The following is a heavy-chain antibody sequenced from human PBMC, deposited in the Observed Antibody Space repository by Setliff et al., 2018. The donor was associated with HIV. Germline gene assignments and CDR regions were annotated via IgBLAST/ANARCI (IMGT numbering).Heavy chain of an antibody. D-gene: IGHD3-3*01. Sequence: ETLSLTCSVSGDSISRYYWSWIRQPPGKGLEWIGYIDYSGSTSYNPSLKSRVTISKDTSKKQISLRLRFVTAADTAVYYCARGNTISEVVTTNWLDPWGQGTLVTVSS. V-gene: IGHV4-59*01. CDR3: ARGNTISEVVTTNWLDP. CDR1: GDSISRYY. J-gene: IGHJ5*02. CDR2: IDYSGST.